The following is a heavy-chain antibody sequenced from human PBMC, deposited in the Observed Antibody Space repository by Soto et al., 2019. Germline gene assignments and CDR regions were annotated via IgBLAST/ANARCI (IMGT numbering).Heavy chain of an antibody. D-gene: IGHD3-10*01. CDR3: AREGSDGDFDY. Sequence: VGSLRLSCAASGFTFSSYGMHWVRQAPGKGLEWVAVIWYDGSNKYYADSVKGRFTISRDNSKNTLYLQMNSLRAEDTAVYYCAREGSDGDFDYWGQGTLVTVSS. CDR2: IWYDGSNK. J-gene: IGHJ4*02. CDR1: GFTFSSYG. V-gene: IGHV3-33*01.